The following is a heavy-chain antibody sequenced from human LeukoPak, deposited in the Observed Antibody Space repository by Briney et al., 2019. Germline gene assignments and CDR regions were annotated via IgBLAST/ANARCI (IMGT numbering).Heavy chain of an antibody. D-gene: IGHD3-22*01. CDR3: ARVVQTYYYDSSGYNLGP. CDR1: GYTFTSYG. V-gene: IGHV1-8*02. J-gene: IGHJ5*02. Sequence: ASVKVSCKASGYTFTSYGISWVRQAPGQGLEWMGWMNPNSGNTGYAQKFQGRVTMTRNTSISTAYMELSSLRSEDTAVYYCARVVQTYYYDSSGYNLGPWGQGTLVTVSS. CDR2: MNPNSGNT.